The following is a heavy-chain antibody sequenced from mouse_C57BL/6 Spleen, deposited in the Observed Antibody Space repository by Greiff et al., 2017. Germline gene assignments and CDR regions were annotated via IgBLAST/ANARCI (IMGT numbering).Heavy chain of an antibody. V-gene: IGHV5-17*01. J-gene: IGHJ4*01. CDR1: GFTFSDYG. Sequence: LMESGGGLVKPGGSLKLSCAASGFTFSDYGMHWVRQAPEMGLECVAYISSGSSTIYYADTVKGRFTISRDNAKHTLFLQMTSLRYDDAAMYYYEGDGYAIDYWGQGTSVTISS. CDR3: EGDGYAIDY. CDR2: ISSGSSTI.